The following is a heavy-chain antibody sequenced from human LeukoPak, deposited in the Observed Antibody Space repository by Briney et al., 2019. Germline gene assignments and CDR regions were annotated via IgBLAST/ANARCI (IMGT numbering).Heavy chain of an antibody. J-gene: IGHJ4*02. Sequence: PSETLSLTCTVSGGSISRSTFYWGWIRQPPGKGLEWIGSGHYSANTYNPSLRSRVTISIDTSKNQFSLRVSSVTAADTAVYYCARHGHHGDHDCWGQGILVTVSS. CDR2: GHYSANT. CDR1: GGSISRSTFY. CDR3: ARHGHHGDHDC. D-gene: IGHD2-21*02. V-gene: IGHV4-39*01.